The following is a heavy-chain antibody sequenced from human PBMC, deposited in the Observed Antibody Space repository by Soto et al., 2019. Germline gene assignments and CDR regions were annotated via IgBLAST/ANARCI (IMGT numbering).Heavy chain of an antibody. J-gene: IGHJ4*02. CDR2: IIPILGIA. V-gene: IGHV1-69*02. CDR1: GGTFSSYT. D-gene: IGHD3-22*01. CDR3: ARAYYYDSSGYYPYFDY. Sequence: QVQLVQSGAEVKKPGSSVKVSCKAAGGTFSSYTSSWVRQAPGQGLEWMGRIIPILGIANYAQKFQGRVTITADKSTSTDYMELSRLRSEDTAVYYCARAYYYDSSGYYPYFDYWGQGTLVTVSS.